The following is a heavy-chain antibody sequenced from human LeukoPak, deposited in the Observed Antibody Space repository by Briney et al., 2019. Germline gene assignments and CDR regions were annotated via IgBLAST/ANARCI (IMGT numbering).Heavy chain of an antibody. CDR2: SYHSGST. CDR1: GGSISNGGYS. D-gene: IGHD6-13*01. Sequence: PSQTLSLTCAVSGGSISNGGYSWSWIRQPPGKGLEWIGYSYHSGSTYYNPSLKSRVTISVDRSKNQFSLMLTVVTAADTAVYYCASYSSSWYDDYWGQGTLVTVSS. CDR3: ASYSSSWYDDY. J-gene: IGHJ4*02. V-gene: IGHV4-30-2*01.